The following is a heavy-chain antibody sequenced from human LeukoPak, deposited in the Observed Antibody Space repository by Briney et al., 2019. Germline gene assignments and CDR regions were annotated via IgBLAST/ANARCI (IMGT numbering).Heavy chain of an antibody. Sequence: ASVKVSCKASGYTFTGYYMHWVRQAPGQGLEWMGWINPNSGGTNYAQKFQGRVTMTRDTSISTAYMELSRLRSDDTAVYYCATASSGKQWLAIFDYWGQGTLVTVSS. CDR2: INPNSGGT. CDR1: GYTFTGYY. J-gene: IGHJ4*02. D-gene: IGHD6-19*01. V-gene: IGHV1-2*02. CDR3: ATASSGKQWLAIFDY.